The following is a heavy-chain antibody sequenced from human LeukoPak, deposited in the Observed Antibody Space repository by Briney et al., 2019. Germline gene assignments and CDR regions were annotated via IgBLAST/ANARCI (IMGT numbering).Heavy chain of an antibody. Sequence: ASVTVSCKASGYTFTVYYMHWVRQAPGQGLEWMGWINPNSGGTNYAQKFQGRVTMTRDTSISTAYMELSRLRSDDTAVYYCARGRGFIVVVPAAMGFDYWGQGTLVTVSS. CDR3: ARGRGFIVVVPAAMGFDY. D-gene: IGHD2-2*01. CDR1: GYTFTVYY. J-gene: IGHJ4*02. CDR2: INPNSGGT. V-gene: IGHV1-2*02.